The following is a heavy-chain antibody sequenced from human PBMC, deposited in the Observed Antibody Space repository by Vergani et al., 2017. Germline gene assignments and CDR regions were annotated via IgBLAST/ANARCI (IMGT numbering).Heavy chain of an antibody. V-gene: IGHV4-34*01. D-gene: IGHD5-18*01. J-gene: IGHJ4*02. CDR1: GGSFSGYY. CDR3: ARAPVDTAMEIDY. CDR2: INHSGST. Sequence: QVQLQQWGAGLLKPSETLSLTCAVYGGSFSGYYWSWIRQPPGKGLEWIGEINHSGSTNYNPSLKSRVTISVDTSKNQFSLKLSSVTAADTAVHYCARAPVDTAMEIDYWGQGTLVTVSS.